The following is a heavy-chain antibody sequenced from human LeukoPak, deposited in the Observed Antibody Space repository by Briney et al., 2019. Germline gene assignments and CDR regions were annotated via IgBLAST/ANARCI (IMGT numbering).Heavy chain of an antibody. D-gene: IGHD3-3*01. Sequence: SETLSLTCAVSGVSITSDTYYWRWIPQPPGKGLEWIGYILHSGSTYQNPSLKSRVTISVDTSKNQSSPKLSSVTAADTAVYFCARTRDFWSAYFDYRGQGGLVTVSS. CDR3: ARTRDFWSAYFDY. V-gene: IGHV4-30-2*01. CDR2: ILHSGST. J-gene: IGHJ4*02. CDR1: GVSITSDTYY.